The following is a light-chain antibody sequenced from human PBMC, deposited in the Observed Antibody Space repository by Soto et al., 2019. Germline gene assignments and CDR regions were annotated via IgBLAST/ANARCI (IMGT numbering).Light chain of an antibody. V-gene: IGKV1-9*01. CDR1: HGISSY. CDR3: QQLKSYPLT. CDR2: DAS. J-gene: IGKJ4*01. Sequence: DIQLTQSPSFLSASVGDRVTITCRARHGISSYLAWYQQKPGKAPKVLIYDASNWQSGVPSRFSGSGFGTEFILTISSLQPEDFATYYCQQLKSYPLTFGGGTKVDIK.